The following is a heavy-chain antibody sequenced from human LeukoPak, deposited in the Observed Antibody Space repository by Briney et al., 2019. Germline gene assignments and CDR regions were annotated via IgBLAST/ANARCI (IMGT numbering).Heavy chain of an antibody. J-gene: IGHJ4*02. V-gene: IGHV4-59*08. CDR1: GGSISSYY. CDR2: IYYSGST. CDR3: ARVGGGYEGWGY. D-gene: IGHD5-12*01. Sequence: SETLSLTCTVSGGSISSYYWSWIRQPPGKGLEWIGYIYYSGSTYYNPSLKSRVTKSVDTSKNQFSLRLSSVTAADTAVYYCARVGGGYEGWGYWGQGTLVTVSS.